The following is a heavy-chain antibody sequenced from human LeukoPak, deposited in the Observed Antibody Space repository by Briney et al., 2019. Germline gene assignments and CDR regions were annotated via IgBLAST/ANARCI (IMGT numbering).Heavy chain of an antibody. Sequence: GGSLRLSCAASGFTFSSFPMSWVRQAPGKGLEWVSAISGSGGSSSYADSVKGRFTISRDNSKNTPYLQMNSLRVEDTAVYYCAKPRSGWYDYDYWGQGTLVTVSS. J-gene: IGHJ4*02. D-gene: IGHD6-19*01. V-gene: IGHV3-23*01. CDR2: ISGSGGSS. CDR3: AKPRSGWYDYDY. CDR1: GFTFSSFP.